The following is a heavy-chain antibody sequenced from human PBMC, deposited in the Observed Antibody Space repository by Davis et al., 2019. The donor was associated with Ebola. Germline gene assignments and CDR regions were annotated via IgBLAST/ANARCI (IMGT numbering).Heavy chain of an antibody. Sequence: GESLKISCAASGFTFSSYWMSWVRQAPGKGLEWVANIKQDGSEKYYVDSVKGRFTISRDNAKNSLYLQMNSLRAEDTAVYYCARGGYSSSWPVAFDIWGQGTMVTVSS. V-gene: IGHV3-7*03. CDR2: IKQDGSEK. CDR3: ARGGYSSSWPVAFDI. J-gene: IGHJ3*02. CDR1: GFTFSSYW. D-gene: IGHD6-13*01.